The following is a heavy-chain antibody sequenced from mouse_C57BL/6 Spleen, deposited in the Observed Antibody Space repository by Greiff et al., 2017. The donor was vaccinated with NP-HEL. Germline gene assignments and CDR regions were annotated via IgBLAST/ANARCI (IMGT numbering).Heavy chain of an antibody. CDR3: ARWLLRYYAMDY. CDR2: IDPSDSET. D-gene: IGHD2-3*01. Sequence: VQLQQPGAELVRPGSSVKLSCKASGYTFTSYWMHWVKQRPIQGLEWIGNIDPSDSETHSNQKFKDKATLTVDKSSSTAYMQLSSLTSEDSAVYYCARWLLRYYAMDYWGQGTSVTVSS. CDR1: GYTFTSYW. V-gene: IGHV1-52*01. J-gene: IGHJ4*01.